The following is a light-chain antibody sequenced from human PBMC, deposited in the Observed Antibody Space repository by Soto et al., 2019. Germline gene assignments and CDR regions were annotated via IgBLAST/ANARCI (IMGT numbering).Light chain of an antibody. CDR2: GAS. J-gene: IGKJ4*01. CDR3: QQYNDWPLT. CDR1: QSVNSN. Sequence: EKVMTQSPAALSVSPGERATLSCRASQSVNSNLAWYQQKAGQAPRLLLYGASTRATGIPARFSGSASGTEFTLTISSLQSEDSAVYYCQQYNDWPLTFCGGTKVEIK. V-gene: IGKV3-15*01.